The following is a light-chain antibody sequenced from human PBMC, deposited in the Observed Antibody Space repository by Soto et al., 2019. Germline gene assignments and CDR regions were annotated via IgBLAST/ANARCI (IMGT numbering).Light chain of an antibody. CDR1: QSISSY. V-gene: IGKV1-39*01. Sequence: DIQMTQSPSSLSASVGDRVTITCRASQSISSYLNWYQQKPGKAPMLLIYAASSLQSGVPSRFSGSGSGTDFTLTISSLQPEDFATYYCRQSYSTPPWTFGQGTKVEIK. CDR2: AAS. J-gene: IGKJ1*01. CDR3: RQSYSTPPWT.